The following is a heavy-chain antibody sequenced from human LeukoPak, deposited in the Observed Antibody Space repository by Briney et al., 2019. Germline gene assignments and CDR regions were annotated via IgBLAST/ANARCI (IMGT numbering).Heavy chain of an antibody. CDR3: ARASKQWLETRFDY. D-gene: IGHD6-19*01. CDR1: GGTFSSYA. J-gene: IGHJ4*02. V-gene: IGHV1-69*01. Sequence: SVEVSCKASGGTFSSYAISWVRQAPGQGLEWMGGIIPIFGTANYAQKVQGRVTITADESTSTAYMQLSSLRSEDTAVYYCARASKQWLETRFDYWGQGTLVTVSS. CDR2: IIPIFGTA.